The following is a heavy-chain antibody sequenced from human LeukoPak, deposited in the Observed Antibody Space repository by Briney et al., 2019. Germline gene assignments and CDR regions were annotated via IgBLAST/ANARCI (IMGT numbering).Heavy chain of an antibody. CDR3: ARKLRDYYDSSGYYLDY. V-gene: IGHV4-38-2*02. D-gene: IGHD3-22*01. CDR2: IYHSGST. J-gene: IGHJ4*02. CDR1: GYSISSGYY. Sequence: SETLSLTCTVSGYSISSGYYWGWIRQPPGKGLEWIGSIYHSGSTYYNPSLKSRVTISVDTSKNQFSLKLSSVTAADMAVYYCARKLRDYYDSSGYYLDYWGQGTLVTVSS.